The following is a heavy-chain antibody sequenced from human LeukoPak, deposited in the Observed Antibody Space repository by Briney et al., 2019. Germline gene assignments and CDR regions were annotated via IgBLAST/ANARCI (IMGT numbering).Heavy chain of an antibody. D-gene: IGHD3-3*01. CDR3: ARVQHDFWSGYYSYYYYYYMDV. V-gene: IGHV3-30*01. CDR2: ISYDGSNK. Sequence: GRSLRLSCAASRFTFSSYAMHWVRQAPGKGLEWVAVISYDGSNKYYADSVKGRFTISRDNSKNTLYLQMNSLRAEDTAVYYCARVQHDFWSGYYSYYYYYYMDVWGKGTTVTVSS. CDR1: RFTFSSYA. J-gene: IGHJ6*03.